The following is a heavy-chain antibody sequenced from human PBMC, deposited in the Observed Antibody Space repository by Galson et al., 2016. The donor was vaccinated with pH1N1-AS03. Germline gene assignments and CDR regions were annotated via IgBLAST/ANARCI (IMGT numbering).Heavy chain of an antibody. Sequence: LRLSCAASGFTFTNYAMSWVRQPPGKGLEWIGDIHHSGSTTNYSPSLKSRVTIAVDTSKKRFSLKLTSVTAADTAVYFCARSGVFFSGSGSYHDWGQGTLVTVSS. J-gene: IGHJ4*02. CDR2: IHHSGST. CDR1: GFTFTNYA. V-gene: IGHV4-34*01. CDR3: ARSGVFFSGSGSYHD. D-gene: IGHD3-10*01.